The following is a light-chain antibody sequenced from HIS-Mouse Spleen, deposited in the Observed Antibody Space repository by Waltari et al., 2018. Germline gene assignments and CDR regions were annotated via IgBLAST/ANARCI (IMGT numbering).Light chain of an antibody. V-gene: IGLV2-23*01. CDR2: EGS. J-gene: IGLJ2*01. Sequence: QSALTQPASVSGSPGQSITIPCPGTSSDFGSYNLVSWYQHHPGKAPKLMIYEGSKRPSGVSNRFSGSKSGNTASLTISGLQAEDEADYYCCSYAGSSTVVFGGGTKLTVL. CDR3: CSYAGSSTVV. CDR1: SSDFGSYNL.